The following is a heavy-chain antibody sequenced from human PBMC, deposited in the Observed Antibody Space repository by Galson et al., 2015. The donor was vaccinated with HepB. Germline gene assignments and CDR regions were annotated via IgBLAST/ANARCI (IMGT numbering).Heavy chain of an antibody. V-gene: IGHV3-48*01. J-gene: IGHJ3*02. CDR2: ISSSSSTI. Sequence: SLRLSCAASGFTFSSYSMNWVRQAPGKGLEWVSYISSSSSTIYYADSVKGRFTISRDNAKNSLYLQMNSLRAEDTAVYYCARARFLEWSLDAFDIWGQGTMVTVSS. D-gene: IGHD3-3*01. CDR1: GFTFSSYS. CDR3: ARARFLEWSLDAFDI.